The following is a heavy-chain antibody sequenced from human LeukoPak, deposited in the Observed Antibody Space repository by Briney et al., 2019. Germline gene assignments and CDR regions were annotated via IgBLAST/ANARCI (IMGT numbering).Heavy chain of an antibody. Sequence: PGGSLRLSCAASGFIFSNYAVSWVRQAPGKGLEWVSGITGSGGSTSYADSVKVRFTIYRDNSKNTLYLLMNSLRAEDTAVYYCAERPADSSGYFDYWGQGTLVTVSS. J-gene: IGHJ4*02. CDR3: AERPADSSGYFDY. CDR2: ITGSGGST. CDR1: GFIFSNYA. V-gene: IGHV3-23*01. D-gene: IGHD3-22*01.